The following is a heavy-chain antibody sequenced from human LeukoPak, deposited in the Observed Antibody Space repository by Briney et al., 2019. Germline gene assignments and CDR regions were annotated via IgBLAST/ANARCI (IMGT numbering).Heavy chain of an antibody. CDR1: GFIFSSYS. CDR3: ARVRGGSGRSYAADAFDI. J-gene: IGHJ3*02. Sequence: GGSLRLSCAASGFIFSSYSMNWVRQAPGKGLEWVSSISSSSSYIYYADSVKGRFTISRDNAKNSLYLQMNSLRAEDTAVYYCARVRGGSGRSYAADAFDIWGQGTMVTVSS. CDR2: ISSSSSYI. V-gene: IGHV3-21*01. D-gene: IGHD1-26*01.